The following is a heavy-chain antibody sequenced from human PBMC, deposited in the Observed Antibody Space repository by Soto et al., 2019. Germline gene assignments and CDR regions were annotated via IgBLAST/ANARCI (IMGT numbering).Heavy chain of an antibody. J-gene: IGHJ4*02. CDR1: GFTFSRYS. CDR3: ARGGVASIFGDS. CDR2: IDSSSKTI. Sequence: EVQLVESGGGLVQPGGSLRVSCAASGFTFSRYSMNWVRQAPGKGLEWLSYIDSSSKTIYYADSVKGRFIISRDNAKNLLYLQMNSLGDEDTAVFHCARGGVASIFGDSWGQGTLVTVSS. D-gene: IGHD3-3*01. V-gene: IGHV3-48*02.